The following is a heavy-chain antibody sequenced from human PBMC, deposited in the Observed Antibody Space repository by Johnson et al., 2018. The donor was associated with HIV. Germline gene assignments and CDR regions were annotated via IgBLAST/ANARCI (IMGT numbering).Heavy chain of an antibody. J-gene: IGHJ3*02. V-gene: IGHV3-30-3*01. CDR3: ARGRARAFDI. D-gene: IGHD5-12*01. CDR2: ISSDGSNK. CDR1: GFTFTHFA. Sequence: QVQLVESGGGVVQPGRSLRLSCAASGFTFTHFAMDWVRQAPGKGLEWVAVISSDGSNKYFADSVKGRFTISRDNSRNTLYLQTNSLRAEDTAVYYCARGRARAFDIWGQGTMVTVSS.